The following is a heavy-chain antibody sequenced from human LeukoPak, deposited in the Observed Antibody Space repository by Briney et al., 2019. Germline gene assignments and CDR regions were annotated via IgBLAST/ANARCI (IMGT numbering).Heavy chain of an antibody. CDR3: ARGNDILSGYYPFDY. Sequence: SVKVSCKASGGTFSSYAISWVRQAPGQGLEWMGGIIPIFGTANYAQKFQGRVTITADESTSTAYMELSSLRSEDTAVYYCARGNDILSGYYPFDYWGQGTLVTVSS. CDR1: GGTFSSYA. CDR2: IIPIFGTA. V-gene: IGHV1-69*01. D-gene: IGHD3-9*01. J-gene: IGHJ4*02.